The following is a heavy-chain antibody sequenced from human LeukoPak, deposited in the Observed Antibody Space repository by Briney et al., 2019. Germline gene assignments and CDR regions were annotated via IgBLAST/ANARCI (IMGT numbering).Heavy chain of an antibody. CDR1: GGSFSGYY. D-gene: IGHD2-15*01. Sequence: SETLSLTCAVYGGSFSGYYWSWIRQPPGKGLEWIGEISHSGSTNYNPSLKSRVTISVDTSKNQFSLKLSSVTAADTAVYYCARVAVEGDAFDIWGQGTMVTVSS. CDR3: ARVAVEGDAFDI. J-gene: IGHJ3*02. V-gene: IGHV4-34*01. CDR2: ISHSGST.